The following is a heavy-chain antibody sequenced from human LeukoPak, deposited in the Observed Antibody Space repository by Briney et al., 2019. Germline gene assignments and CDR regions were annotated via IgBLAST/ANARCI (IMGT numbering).Heavy chain of an antibody. D-gene: IGHD2-15*01. V-gene: IGHV3-53*01. CDR3: ARDGYCSGGSCYSGAFDI. CDR1: GFTVSSNY. Sequence: GGSLRLSRAASGFTVSSNYMSWVRQAPGKGLEWVSVIYSGGSTYYADSVKGRFTISRDNSKNTLYLQMNSLRAEDTAVYYCARDGYCSGGSCYSGAFDIWGQGTMVTVSS. J-gene: IGHJ3*02. CDR2: IYSGGST.